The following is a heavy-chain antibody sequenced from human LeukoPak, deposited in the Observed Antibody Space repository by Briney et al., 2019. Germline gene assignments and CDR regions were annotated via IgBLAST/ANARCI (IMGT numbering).Heavy chain of an antibody. CDR1: GFTFSSYS. J-gene: IGHJ4*02. CDR3: ARVGRWQQLAPCYFDY. CDR2: ISSSSSYI. Sequence: PGGSLRLSCAASGFTFSSYSMNWVRQAPGKGLEWVSSISSSSSYIYYADSVKGRFTISRDNAKNSLYLQMNSLRAEDTAVYYCARVGRWQQLAPCYFDYWGQGTLVTASS. D-gene: IGHD6-13*01. V-gene: IGHV3-21*01.